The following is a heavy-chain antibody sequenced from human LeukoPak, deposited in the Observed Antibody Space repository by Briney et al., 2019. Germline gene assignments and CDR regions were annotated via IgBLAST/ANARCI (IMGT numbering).Heavy chain of an antibody. Sequence: GASAKVSCKASGYTFTSYGISWVRQAPGQGLEWMGWISAYNGNTNYAQKLQGRVTMTTDTSTSTAYMELRSLRSDYTAVYYCARVHEAYDSSGSLDYWGQGTLVTVSS. CDR1: GYTFTSYG. V-gene: IGHV1-18*01. CDR2: ISAYNGNT. D-gene: IGHD3-22*01. CDR3: ARVHEAYDSSGSLDY. J-gene: IGHJ4*02.